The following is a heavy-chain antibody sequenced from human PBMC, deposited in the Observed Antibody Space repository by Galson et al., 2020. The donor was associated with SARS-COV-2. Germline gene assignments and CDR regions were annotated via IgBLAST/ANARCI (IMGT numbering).Heavy chain of an antibody. Sequence: ESGPTLVKPTQTLTLTCTFSGFSLSTSGVGVAWIRQPPGKALERLALLYWDDDKRYSPSLKSRLTITKDTSKNQVVLTMTNMDPVDTATYYCAHTHTAMVHGGAFDIWGQGTMVTVSS. CDR3: AHTHTAMVHGGAFDI. CDR2: LYWDDDK. V-gene: IGHV2-5*02. CDR1: GFSLSTSGVG. J-gene: IGHJ3*02. D-gene: IGHD5-18*01.